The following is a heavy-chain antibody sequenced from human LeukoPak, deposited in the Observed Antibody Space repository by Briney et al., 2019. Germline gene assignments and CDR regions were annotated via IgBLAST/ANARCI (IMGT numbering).Heavy chain of an antibody. V-gene: IGHV3-7*01. CDR2: IKQDGSEK. CDR3: ARGSSRGLYYFDY. CDR1: GFTFSSYW. D-gene: IGHD6-13*01. J-gene: IGHJ4*02. Sequence: PGGSLRLSCAAFGFTFSSYWMSWVRQAPGKGLEWVANIKQDGSEKYYVDSVKGRFTISRDNAKNSLYLQMNSLRAEDTAVYYCARGSSRGLYYFDYWGQGTLVTVSS.